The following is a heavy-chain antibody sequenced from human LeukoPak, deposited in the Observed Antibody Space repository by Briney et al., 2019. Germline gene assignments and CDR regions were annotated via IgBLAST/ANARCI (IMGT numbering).Heavy chain of an antibody. CDR2: LGQDGSER. J-gene: IGHJ4*02. V-gene: IGHV3-7*01. Sequence: GGSLRLSCAASGFNFKSYLMKWVRQAPGRGREWVANLGQDGSERNYVDSVKGRFTVSRDSAENSVYLQMKTVRDGDTGVYYCARERYSTKYFDYWCEGTLVVIAS. D-gene: IGHD1-26*01. CDR1: GFNFKSYL. CDR3: ARERYSTKYFDY.